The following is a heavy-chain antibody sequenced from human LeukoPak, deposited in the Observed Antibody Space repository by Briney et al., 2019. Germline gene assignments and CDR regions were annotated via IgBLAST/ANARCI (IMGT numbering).Heavy chain of an antibody. D-gene: IGHD5-18*01. Sequence: GGSLRLPCIAPGFPFGDLAMSWVRQAPGKGLGGVGFIRSKAYRETIEYAASVKGRFTISRDDSKSIAYLQMNSLKIEDTAVYYCTRGPIQLWLDYGMDVWGQGTTVIVSS. CDR2: IRSKAYRETI. CDR1: GFPFGDLA. J-gene: IGHJ6*02. V-gene: IGHV3-49*04. CDR3: TRGPIQLWLDYGMDV.